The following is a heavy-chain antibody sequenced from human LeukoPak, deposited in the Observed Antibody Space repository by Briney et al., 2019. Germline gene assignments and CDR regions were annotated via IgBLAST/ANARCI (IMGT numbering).Heavy chain of an antibody. J-gene: IGHJ3*02. CDR1: GYSISSGYY. CDR2: INHSGST. Sequence: SETLSLTCTVSGYSISSGYYWGWIRQPPGKGLEWIGEINHSGSTNYNPSLKSRVTISVDTSKNQFSLKLSSVTAADTAVYYCARGIDYSNYAAGDAFDIWGQGTMVTVSS. CDR3: ARGIDYSNYAAGDAFDI. D-gene: IGHD4-11*01. V-gene: IGHV4-38-2*02.